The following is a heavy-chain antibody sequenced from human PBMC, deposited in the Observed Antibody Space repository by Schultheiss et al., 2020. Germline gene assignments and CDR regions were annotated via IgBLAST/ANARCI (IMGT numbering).Heavy chain of an antibody. CDR1: GGSISSGGYY. D-gene: IGHD3-10*01. CDR2: IYYSGST. CDR3: VRHEWFGESAQDY. V-gene: IGHV4-31*03. J-gene: IGHJ4*02. Sequence: SETLSLTCTVSGGSISSGGYYWSWIRQHPGKGLEWIGYIYYSGSTNYNPSLKSRVTISVDTSKNQFSLRLSSVTAADTAVYYCVRHEWFGESAQDYWGQGTLVTVSS.